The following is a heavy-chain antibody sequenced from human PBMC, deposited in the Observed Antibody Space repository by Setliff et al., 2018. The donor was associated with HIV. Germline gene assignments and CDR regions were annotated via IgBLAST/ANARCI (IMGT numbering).Heavy chain of an antibody. Sequence: SETLSLTCSVSGVSMTSGGYYGSWLRPHPVKGLEWIGKIYYTGTTYYNPSLKSRLTISVDASQNQVSLKLTSVTVADTAIYYCARDQGSGYVNWFDPWGQGTLFTVSS. CDR1: GVSMTSGGYY. CDR3: ARDQGSGYVNWFDP. D-gene: IGHD5-18*01. J-gene: IGHJ5*02. V-gene: IGHV4-31*03. CDR2: IYYTGTT.